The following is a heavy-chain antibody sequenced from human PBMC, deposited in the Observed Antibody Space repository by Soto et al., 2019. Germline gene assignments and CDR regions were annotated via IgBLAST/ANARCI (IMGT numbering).Heavy chain of an antibody. J-gene: IGHJ6*02. CDR2: IGAYNGNT. Sequence: ASVKVSCKASGYTFTSYGISWVRQAPGQGLEWMGWIGAYNGNTNYAQKLQGRVTMTTDTSTSTAYMELRSLRSDDTAVYYCARAPPYCSGGSCYLLYYYYYYGMDVWGQGTTVTVSS. D-gene: IGHD2-15*01. CDR3: ARAPPYCSGGSCYLLYYYYYYGMDV. CDR1: GYTFTSYG. V-gene: IGHV1-18*04.